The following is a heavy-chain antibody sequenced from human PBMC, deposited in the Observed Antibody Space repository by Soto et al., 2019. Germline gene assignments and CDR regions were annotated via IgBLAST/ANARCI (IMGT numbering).Heavy chain of an antibody. CDR3: APRHSGYDYYNWFAP. CDR2: IYWNDDK. J-gene: IGHJ5*02. CDR1: GFSLSTSGVG. V-gene: IGHV2-5*01. Sequence: QITLKESGPTLVKPTQTLTLTCTFSGFSLSTSGVGVGWIRQPPGKALEWLALIYWNDDKRYSPFLKSRLTITQAASKSQVALTMTNMDPVDTAAYDCAPRHSGYDYYNWFAPWGQGTMVTVSS. D-gene: IGHD5-12*01.